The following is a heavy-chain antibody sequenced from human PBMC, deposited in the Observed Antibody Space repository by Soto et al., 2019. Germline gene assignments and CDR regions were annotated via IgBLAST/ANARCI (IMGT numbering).Heavy chain of an antibody. CDR2: INHSGST. CDR1: GGSFSGYY. D-gene: IGHD5-12*01. J-gene: IGHJ4*02. CDR3: ARRGWLHYIDY. V-gene: IGHV4-34*01. Sequence: PSETLSLTCAVYGGSFSGYYWSWIRQPPGKGLEWIGEINHSGSTNYNPSLKSRVTISVDTSKNQFSLKLSSVTAADTAVYYCARRGWLHYIDYWGQGTLVTVSS.